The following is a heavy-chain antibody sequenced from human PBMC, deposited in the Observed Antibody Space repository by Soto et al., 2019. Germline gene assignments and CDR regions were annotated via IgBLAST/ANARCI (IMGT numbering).Heavy chain of an antibody. CDR3: EKEKDFWSGPDV. CDR2: ISSSSSTI. CDR1: GFTFSDYY. D-gene: IGHD3-3*01. J-gene: IGHJ6*02. V-gene: IGHV3-11*01. Sequence: GGSLRLSCAASGFTFSDYYMSWIRQSPEKGLEWVSIISSSSSTIYYSDSVKGRFTISRDNAKNSLYLQMNRLRAEDTAVYYCEKEKDFWSGPDVWGQGTTVTVSS.